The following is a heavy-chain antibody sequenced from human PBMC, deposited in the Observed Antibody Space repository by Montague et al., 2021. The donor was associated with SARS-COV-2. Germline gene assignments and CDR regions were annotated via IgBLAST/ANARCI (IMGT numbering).Heavy chain of an antibody. Sequence: SETLSLTCAVHGGSFSGYYWNWIRQRLGKGLEWIGEINHGGSTNYNPSLKNRLTISADTSKNQFSLKLTSVAAADTAVYYCARLRDGVVPSPILGIGPYFTYYYMDVWGKGTTVTVSS. V-gene: IGHV4-34*01. CDR3: ARLRDGVVPSPILGIGPYFTYYYMDV. CDR1: GGSFSGYY. CDR2: INHGGST. J-gene: IGHJ6*03. D-gene: IGHD2-15*01.